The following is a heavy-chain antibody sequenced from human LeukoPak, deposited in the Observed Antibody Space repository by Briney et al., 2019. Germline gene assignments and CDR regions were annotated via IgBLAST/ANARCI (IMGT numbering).Heavy chain of an antibody. CDR2: FDPEDGET. CDR3: ATSSGYGFLFEY. Sequence: ASVKVSCKVSGYALTDLSMHWVRQAPGKGLDWMGGFDPEDGETIYAQNFQGRVTMTEDTSTDTAYMEVRSLRSEDTAVYYCATSSGYGFLFEYWGQGTLVTVSS. V-gene: IGHV1-24*01. J-gene: IGHJ4*02. D-gene: IGHD3-22*01. CDR1: GYALTDLS.